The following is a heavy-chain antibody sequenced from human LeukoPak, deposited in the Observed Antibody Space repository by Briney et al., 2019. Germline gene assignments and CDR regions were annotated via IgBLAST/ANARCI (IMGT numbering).Heavy chain of an antibody. Sequence: SETLSLTCTVSGGSISSSGYCWGWIRQPPGKGLEWIGSIDYSGNTNYNPSLKSRVTIAVDMSKNQFSLKLSSVTAADTAVYYCARSTYYYGSGAPYAFDIWGQGTMVTVSS. J-gene: IGHJ3*02. D-gene: IGHD3-10*01. V-gene: IGHV4-39*07. CDR3: ARSTYYYGSGAPYAFDI. CDR2: IDYSGNT. CDR1: GGSISSSGYC.